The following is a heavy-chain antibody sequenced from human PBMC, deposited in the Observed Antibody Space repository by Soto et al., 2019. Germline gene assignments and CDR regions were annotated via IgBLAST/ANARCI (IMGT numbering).Heavy chain of an antibody. CDR3: AVDHGLLQSTPMSVYYVKDF. Sequence: ASVKVSCKASGGTFSSYAISWVRQAPGQGLEWMGGIIPIFGTANYAQKFQGRVTITADESTSTAYMELSSLRSEDTAVYYCAVDHGLLQSTPMSVYYVKDFWRQGTTVTVAS. D-gene: IGHD2-21*01. J-gene: IGHJ6*01. CDR2: IIPIFGTA. CDR1: GGTFSSYA. V-gene: IGHV1-69*13.